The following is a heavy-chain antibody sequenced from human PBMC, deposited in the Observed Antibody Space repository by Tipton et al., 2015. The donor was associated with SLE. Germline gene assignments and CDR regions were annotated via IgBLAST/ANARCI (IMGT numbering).Heavy chain of an antibody. J-gene: IGHJ2*01. CDR1: GGSFSVHY. CDR3: ARNLGPEWMATKRGYFDL. CDR2: MYYSGNT. V-gene: IGHV4-34*01. Sequence: TLSLTCAVYGGSFSVHYWSWSWIRQPPGKGLEWIGSMYYSGNTYYNPSLKTRVTISVDTSKNQFSLKLSPVTAADTAVYYCARNLGPEWMATKRGYFDLWGRGTLVSVSS. D-gene: IGHD5-24*01.